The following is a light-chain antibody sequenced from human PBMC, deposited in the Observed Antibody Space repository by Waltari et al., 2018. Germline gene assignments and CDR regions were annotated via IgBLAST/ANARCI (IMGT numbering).Light chain of an antibody. CDR1: RSISIN. Sequence: EVVMTQSPATLSVSPGGRATLSCRASRSISINLVWYQQRPGQAPRLLIYGASTRATDIPARFSGSGSGTEFTLTISSLQSEDAAVYYCQQFNDWPRTFGQGTKVEV. CDR2: GAS. V-gene: IGKV3-15*01. CDR3: QQFNDWPRT. J-gene: IGKJ1*01.